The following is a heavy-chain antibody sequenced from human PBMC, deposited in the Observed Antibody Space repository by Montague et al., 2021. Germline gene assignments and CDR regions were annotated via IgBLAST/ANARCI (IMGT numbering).Heavy chain of an antibody. V-gene: IGHV4-59*08. Sequence: SETLSLTCTVSSGSIFHAHWSWVRQPPGKGLEWLGSMFYGGATSNNPSLKSRVIMSIDTSTNQFSLKLGFVTAADTAVYYCARQDYFVSGTSYKGFDPWGQGILVTVSS. CDR2: MFYGGAT. J-gene: IGHJ5*02. D-gene: IGHD3-10*01. CDR1: SGSIFHAH. CDR3: ARQDYFVSGTSYKGFDP.